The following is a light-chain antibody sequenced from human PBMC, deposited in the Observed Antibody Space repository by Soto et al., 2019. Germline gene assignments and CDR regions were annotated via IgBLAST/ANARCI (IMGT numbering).Light chain of an antibody. J-gene: IGKJ5*01. CDR2: KAS. V-gene: IGKV1-5*03. CDR1: QSISSW. Sequence: DIQMTQSPSTLSASVGDSVTITCRASQSISSWLAWYQQKPGKAPKLLIYKASTLKSGVPSRFSGSGSGTDFTLTISSLQPEDFATYYCQQSYSTLITFGQGARLE. CDR3: QQSYSTLIT.